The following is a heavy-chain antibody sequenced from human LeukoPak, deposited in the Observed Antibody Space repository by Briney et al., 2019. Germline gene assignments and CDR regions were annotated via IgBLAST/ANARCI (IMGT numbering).Heavy chain of an antibody. CDR3: ARDPPSLWWSVR. V-gene: IGHV1-69*04. Sequence: SEKVSCKASGGTFSSYAISWVRQAPGQGLDWMGRVIPILGIANYAQKFQGRVTITADKSTSTAYMELSSPRSEDTAVYYCARDPPSLWWSVRWGQGTLVTVSS. CDR1: GGTFSSYA. CDR2: VIPILGIA. J-gene: IGHJ4*02. D-gene: IGHD2-21*01.